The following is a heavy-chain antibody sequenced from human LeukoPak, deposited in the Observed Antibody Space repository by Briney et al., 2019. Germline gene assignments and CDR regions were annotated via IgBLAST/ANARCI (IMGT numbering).Heavy chain of an antibody. CDR1: GFTFSSYW. Sequence: GGSLRLSCASSGFTFSSYWMGWVRQAPGKGLEWVANIKHDGSEKYYVDSVKGRFSISRDNAKNSLYLQMNSLRAEDTAVYYCARGGGCPDYWGQGTLVTVSS. CDR3: ARGGGCPDY. D-gene: IGHD4-23*01. J-gene: IGHJ4*02. V-gene: IGHV3-7*01. CDR2: IKHDGSEK.